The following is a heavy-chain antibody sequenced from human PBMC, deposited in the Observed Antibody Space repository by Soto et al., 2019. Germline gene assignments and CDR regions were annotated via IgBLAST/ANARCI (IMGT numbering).Heavy chain of an antibody. CDR2: IWYDGSNK. J-gene: IGHJ4*02. CDR1: GFTFSSYG. Sequence: GGSLRLSCAASGFTFSSYGMHWVRQAPGKGLEWVAVIWYDGSNKYYADSVKGRFTISRDNSKNTLYLQMNSLRAEDTAVYYCARDWKGGATIVYYWGQGTLVTVSS. V-gene: IGHV3-33*01. D-gene: IGHD5-12*01. CDR3: ARDWKGGATIVYY.